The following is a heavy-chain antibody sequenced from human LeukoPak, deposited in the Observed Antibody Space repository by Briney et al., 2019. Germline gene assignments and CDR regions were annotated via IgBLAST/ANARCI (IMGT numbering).Heavy chain of an antibody. Sequence: SETLSLTCTVSGGSISSYYWSWIRQPAGKGRKWIGRIYTSGSTNYNPSLKSRVIMSVDTSKNQFSLKLSPVTAADTAVYYCARDLDASGWCNFDYWGQGTLVTVSS. V-gene: IGHV4-4*07. J-gene: IGHJ4*02. CDR1: GGSISSYY. CDR2: IYTSGST. CDR3: ARDLDASGWCNFDY. D-gene: IGHD6-19*01.